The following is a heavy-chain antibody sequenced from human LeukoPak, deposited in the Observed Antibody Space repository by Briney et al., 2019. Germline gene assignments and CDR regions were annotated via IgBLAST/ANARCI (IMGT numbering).Heavy chain of an antibody. Sequence: ASVKVSCKVSGYTLTELSMHWVRQAPGQGLEWMGRINPNSGGTNYAQKFQGRVTMTRDTSISTAYMELSRLRSDDTAVYYCARGQVDYWGQGTLVTVSS. CDR2: INPNSGGT. CDR1: GYTLTELS. J-gene: IGHJ4*02. V-gene: IGHV1-2*06. CDR3: ARGQVDY.